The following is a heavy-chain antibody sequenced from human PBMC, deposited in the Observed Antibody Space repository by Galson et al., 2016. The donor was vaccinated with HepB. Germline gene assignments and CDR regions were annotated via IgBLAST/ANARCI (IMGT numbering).Heavy chain of an antibody. Sequence: SLRLSCADSGFIFRSYAMNWVRQAPGKGLEWLAVISNDGSNKYFADSVKGRFTISRDNSKNTLYLQMNSLRAEDTALYYCVREDYGDDPVYYYYYGMDVWGQGTTVSVSS. CDR2: ISNDGSNK. CDR3: VREDYGDDPVYYYYYGMDV. J-gene: IGHJ6*02. CDR1: GFIFRSYA. V-gene: IGHV3-30-3*01. D-gene: IGHD4-17*01.